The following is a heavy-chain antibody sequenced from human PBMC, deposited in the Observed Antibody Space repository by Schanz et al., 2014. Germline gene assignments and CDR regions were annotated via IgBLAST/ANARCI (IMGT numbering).Heavy chain of an antibody. J-gene: IGHJ3*02. D-gene: IGHD6-19*01. CDR1: GFTFSSYA. V-gene: IGHV3-23*03. CDR2: IYSGGST. CDR3: AKCIGWYGRCAFDI. Sequence: DVHLMESGGGLVQPGGSLRLSCAGSGFTFSSYAMNWVRQAPGKGLEWVAVIYSGGSTFYTDSVKGRFTISRDNSKNTLYLQMNSLIAEDTAVYYCAKCIGWYGRCAFDIWGQGTMVTVSS.